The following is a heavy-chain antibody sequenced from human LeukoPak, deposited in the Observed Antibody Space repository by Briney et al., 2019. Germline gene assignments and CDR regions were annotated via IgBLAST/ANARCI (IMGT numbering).Heavy chain of an antibody. Sequence: PGGSLRLSCAASGFTFSSYAMSWVRQAPGKGLEWVSAISGSGGSTYYADSVKGRFTISRDNSKNTLYLQMNSLRAEDTAVYYCAKDLRITMIVVAIPIDYWGQGTLVTVSS. V-gene: IGHV3-23*01. CDR2: ISGSGGST. CDR3: AKDLRITMIVVAIPIDY. J-gene: IGHJ4*02. D-gene: IGHD3-22*01. CDR1: GFTFSSYA.